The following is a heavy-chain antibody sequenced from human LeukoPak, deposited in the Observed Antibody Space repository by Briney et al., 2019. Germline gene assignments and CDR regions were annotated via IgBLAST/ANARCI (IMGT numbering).Heavy chain of an antibody. V-gene: IGHV7-4-1*02. Sequence: ASVKVSCKAAGYTFTSYAMNWVRQAPGQGREWRGWINTNTGNPTFAQGFTGRFVFSLDTSVSTAYLQISSLKAEDTAVYYCARGPTYSSGYRFDYWGQGTLVTVSS. CDR3: ARGPTYSSGYRFDY. CDR1: GYTFTSYA. D-gene: IGHD3-22*01. CDR2: INTNTGNP. J-gene: IGHJ4*02.